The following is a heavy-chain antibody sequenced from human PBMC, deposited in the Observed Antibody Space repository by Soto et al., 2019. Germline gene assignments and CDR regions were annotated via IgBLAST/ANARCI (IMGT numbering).Heavy chain of an antibody. D-gene: IGHD5-18*01. Sequence: SETLSLTCTVSGDSISSGSYHWSWIRQLPGKDLEYIGYIYDRGSTYYNPSLKSRVAISVDTSKNQFSLKLNSVAAADTAVYYCARGTGGYMFDPWGQGTLVTVSS. CDR3: ARGTGGYMFDP. V-gene: IGHV4-31*03. CDR1: GDSISSGSYH. J-gene: IGHJ5*02. CDR2: IYDRGST.